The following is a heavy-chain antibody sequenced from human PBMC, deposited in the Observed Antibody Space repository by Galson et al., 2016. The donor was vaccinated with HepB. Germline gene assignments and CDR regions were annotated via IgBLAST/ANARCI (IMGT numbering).Heavy chain of an antibody. V-gene: IGHV3-33*03. J-gene: IGHJ4*02. Sequence: SLRLSCAASGFTFSGYGMHWVRQAPGKGLEWVAVIWHDGNNKYYVDSVKGRFTISRDNAKNTLYLQMNSLRVEDTGLYYCGKDQVRDFEPDYWGQGTMVTVSS. CDR2: IWHDGNNK. CDR1: GFTFSGYG. CDR3: GKDQVRDFEPDY. D-gene: IGHD3/OR15-3a*01.